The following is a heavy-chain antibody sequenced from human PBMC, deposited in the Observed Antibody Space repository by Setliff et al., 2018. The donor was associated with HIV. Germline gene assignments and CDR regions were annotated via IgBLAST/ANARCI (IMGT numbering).Heavy chain of an antibody. CDR1: GLHVRGAW. CDR3: ARSDLGH. D-gene: IGHD7-27*01. J-gene: IGHJ3*01. V-gene: IGHV3-21*04. CDR2: ISSSSSYI. Sequence: PGGSLRLSCKPSGLHVRGAWMNWVRQAPGKGLEWVSSISSSSSYIYYADSVKGRFTISRDDAKNSLYLQMNSLRAEDTAVYYCARSDLGHWGQGTMVTVSS.